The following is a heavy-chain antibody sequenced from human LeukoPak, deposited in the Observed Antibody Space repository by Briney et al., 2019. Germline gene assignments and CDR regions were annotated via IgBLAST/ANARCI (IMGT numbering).Heavy chain of an antibody. CDR1: GYTFTSYA. CDR3: ARDRGGLLWFGELLKGGGMDV. D-gene: IGHD3-10*01. Sequence: ASVTVSCKASGYTFTSYAMHWVRQAPGQRLEWMGWINAGNGNTKYSQKFQGRVTITRDTSASTAYMELSSLRSEDTAVYYCARDRGGLLWFGELLKGGGMDVWGQGTTVTVSS. CDR2: INAGNGNT. J-gene: IGHJ6*02. V-gene: IGHV1-3*01.